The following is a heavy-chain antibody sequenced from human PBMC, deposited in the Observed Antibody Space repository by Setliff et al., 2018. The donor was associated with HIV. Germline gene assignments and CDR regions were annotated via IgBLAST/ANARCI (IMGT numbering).Heavy chain of an antibody. Sequence: SETLSLTCTVSGGSFRVYYWTWIRQPPGKGLEWVGHIYINGITNYSPSLESRVTISVDTSKKQFSLKLSSVTAADTAVYYCVRYHDSDFSGDPDWFDPWGQGILVTVSS. CDR3: VRYHDSDFSGDPDWFDP. J-gene: IGHJ5*02. CDR1: GGSFRVYY. D-gene: IGHD2-15*01. V-gene: IGHV4-4*08. CDR2: IYINGIT.